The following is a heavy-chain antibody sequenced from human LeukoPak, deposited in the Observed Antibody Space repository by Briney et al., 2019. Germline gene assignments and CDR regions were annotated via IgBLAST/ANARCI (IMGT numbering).Heavy chain of an antibody. V-gene: IGHV1-2*02. Sequence: ASVKVSCKASAYTFTVYYMHWVRQAPGQGLEWMGWINPNSGGTNYAQKFQGRVTMTRDTSISTAYMELSRLRSDDTSVYYCVSGGSSLSYFDYWGQGTLVTVSS. CDR2: INPNSGGT. D-gene: IGHD6-13*01. J-gene: IGHJ4*02. CDR3: VSGGSSLSYFDY. CDR1: AYTFTVYY.